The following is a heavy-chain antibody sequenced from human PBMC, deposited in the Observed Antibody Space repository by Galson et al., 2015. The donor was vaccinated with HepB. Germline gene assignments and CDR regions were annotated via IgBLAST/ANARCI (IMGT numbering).Heavy chain of an antibody. V-gene: IGHV1-69*13. CDR2: IIPIFGTA. CDR1: GGTFSSYA. Sequence: SVKVSCKASGGTFSSYAISWVRQAPGQGLEWMGGIIPIFGTANYAQKFQGRVTITADESTSTAYMELSSLRSEDTAVYYCARMMAGYYYFDYWGQGTLVTVSS. D-gene: IGHD3-9*01. J-gene: IGHJ4*02. CDR3: ARMMAGYYYFDY.